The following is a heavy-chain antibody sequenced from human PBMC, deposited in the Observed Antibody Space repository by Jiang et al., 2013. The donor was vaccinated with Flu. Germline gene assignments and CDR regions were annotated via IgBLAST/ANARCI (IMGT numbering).Heavy chain of an antibody. CDR2: ISYDGSNK. CDR1: GFTFSSYA. V-gene: IGHV3-30-3*01. Sequence: VQLVESGGGVVQPGRSLRLSCAASGFTFSSYAMHWVRQAPGKGLEWVAVISYDGSNKYYADSVKGRFTISRDNSKNTLYLQMNSLRAEDTAVYYCARDLRQQLSVYYYYGMDVWGQGT. D-gene: IGHD6-13*01. J-gene: IGHJ6*02. CDR3: ARDLRQQLSVYYYYGMDV.